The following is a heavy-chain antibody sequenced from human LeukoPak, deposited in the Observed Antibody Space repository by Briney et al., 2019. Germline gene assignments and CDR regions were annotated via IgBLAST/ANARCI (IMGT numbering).Heavy chain of an antibody. CDR2: IYFSGST. CDR1: GGSISSYY. D-gene: IGHD3-16*02. CDR3: ARRRGGYVWGSYRPPFDY. V-gene: IGHV4-4*07. Sequence: SETLSLTCTVSGGSISSYYWSWIRQPAGKGMEWIGRIYFSGSTDYNPSLKSRVTMSVDTSKNQFSLRLISVTAADTAVYYCARRRGGYVWGSYRPPFDYWGQGTLVTVSS. J-gene: IGHJ4*02.